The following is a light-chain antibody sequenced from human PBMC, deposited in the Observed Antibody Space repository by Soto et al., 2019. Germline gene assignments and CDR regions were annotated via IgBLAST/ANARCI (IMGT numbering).Light chain of an antibody. V-gene: IGLV1-40*01. J-gene: IGLJ3*02. CDR1: SSNIGAGFD. Sequence: QSVLTQPPSVSGAPGQRVTISCTGSSSNIGAGFDVHWYQQLPGTAPKLLIYGSTNRPSGVPDRFSGSKSGTSASLVITGLQADDEADYYCQSYDSNLSTWVFGGGTKLTVL. CDR3: QSYDSNLSTWV. CDR2: GST.